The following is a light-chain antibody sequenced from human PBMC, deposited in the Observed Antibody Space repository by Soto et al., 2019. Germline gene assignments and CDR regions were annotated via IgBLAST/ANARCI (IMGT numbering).Light chain of an antibody. CDR1: QSISSW. CDR3: QQYNSYSSKGT. CDR2: KAS. Sequence: DIQMTQSPSTLSASVGDRVTITCRASQSISSWLAWYQQKPGKAPKLLIYKASSLESGVPSRFSGSGSGTEFTLTISSLQPDDFATYYCQQYNSYSSKGTFGQGTKVEIK. V-gene: IGKV1-5*03. J-gene: IGKJ1*01.